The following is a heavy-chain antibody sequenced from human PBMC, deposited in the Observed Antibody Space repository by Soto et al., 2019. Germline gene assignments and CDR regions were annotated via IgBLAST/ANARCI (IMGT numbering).Heavy chain of an antibody. J-gene: IGHJ5*02. CDR1: GFIFENFG. Sequence: GSLRLSCAASGFIFENFGMSWVRQAPGKVLEWISSISGSGFKKYYADSVKGRFTISRDNSKSTVYLELNNLSAEDTAVYHCAKNQGVELVPLATVDWFDPWGQGSVVTVSS. V-gene: IGHV3-23*01. CDR3: AKNQGVELVPLATVDWFDP. CDR2: ISGSGFKK. D-gene: IGHD1-26*01.